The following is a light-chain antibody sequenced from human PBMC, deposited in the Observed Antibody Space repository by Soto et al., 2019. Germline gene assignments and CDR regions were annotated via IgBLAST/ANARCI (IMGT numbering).Light chain of an antibody. CDR1: KSISSH. V-gene: IGKV1-39*01. CDR3: QQSYSTPIS. Sequence: DIRMTQSPSSLSASVGDTVTVTCRSSKSISSHLNWYQQKPGKAPNLLMYTASNLQSGVPSRFSGSGSGTDFTLTISSLQPEDFATYYCQQSYSTPISFGQGTRLEIK. CDR2: TAS. J-gene: IGKJ5*01.